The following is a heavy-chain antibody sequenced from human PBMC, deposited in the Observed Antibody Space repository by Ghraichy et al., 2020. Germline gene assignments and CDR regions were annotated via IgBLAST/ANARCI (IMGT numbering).Heavy chain of an antibody. CDR1: GYTFTSYG. CDR3: ARVMITFGGVITAFDI. J-gene: IGHJ3*02. D-gene: IGHD3-16*02. V-gene: IGHV1-18*01. CDR2: ISAYNGNT. Sequence: ASVKVSCKASGYTFTSYGISWVRQAPGQGLEWMGWISAYNGNTNYAQKLQGRVTMTTDTSTSTAYMELRSLRSDDTAVYYCARVMITFGGVITAFDIWGQGTMVTVSS.